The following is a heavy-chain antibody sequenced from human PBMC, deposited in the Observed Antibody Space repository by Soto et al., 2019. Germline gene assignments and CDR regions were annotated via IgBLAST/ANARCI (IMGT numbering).Heavy chain of an antibody. CDR2: ISSSGSTI. J-gene: IGHJ4*02. CDR1: GFTFSSYE. Sequence: EVQLVESGGGLVQPGGSLRLSCAASGFTFSSYEMNWVRQAPGKGLEWVSYISSSGSTIYYADSVKGRFTISRDNAKNSLYLQMNSLRAEDTAVYYCAKAGGGDYVWGSYRPLDYWGQGTLVTVSS. D-gene: IGHD3-16*02. V-gene: IGHV3-48*03. CDR3: AKAGGGDYVWGSYRPLDY.